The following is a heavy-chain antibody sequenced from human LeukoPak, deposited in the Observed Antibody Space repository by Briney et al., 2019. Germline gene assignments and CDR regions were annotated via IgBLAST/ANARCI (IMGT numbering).Heavy chain of an antibody. Sequence: PSETLSLTCTVSGASISSYYWSWIRQPPGKGLEWIGYIYSIGSTNYNPSLKSRVTISMDTSKNHFSLKLSSVTAADTAVYYCARQGVGAFFYFHYWGQGTLVTVSS. CDR1: GASISSYY. J-gene: IGHJ4*02. V-gene: IGHV4-59*08. D-gene: IGHD1-26*01. CDR2: IYSIGST. CDR3: ARQGVGAFFYFHY.